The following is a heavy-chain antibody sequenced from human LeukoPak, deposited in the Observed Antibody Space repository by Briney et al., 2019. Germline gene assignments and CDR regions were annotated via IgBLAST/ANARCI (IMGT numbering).Heavy chain of an antibody. V-gene: IGHV3-13*01. D-gene: IGHD3-16*01. CDR3: ARGGGLDV. CDR2: IGTAGDT. J-gene: IGHJ6*02. CDR1: GFTFSRYD. Sequence: GGSLRLSCAASGFTFSRYDMHWVRQATGKGLEWVSGIGTAGDTYYAGSVKGRFTISRDNAKNSLYLQMSNLRAEDTAVYFCARGGGLDVWGQGATVTVSS.